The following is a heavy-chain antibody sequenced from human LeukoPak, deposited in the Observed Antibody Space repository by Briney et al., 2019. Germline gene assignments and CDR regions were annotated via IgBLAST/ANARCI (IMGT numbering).Heavy chain of an antibody. CDR3: ARRDWGWDAFDI. CDR1: GFTLSSYW. CDR2: IKRDGSEK. V-gene: IGHV3-7*03. J-gene: IGHJ3*02. D-gene: IGHD7-27*01. Sequence: GGALTLSCAASGFTLSSYWMSWVRQAPGKGLEWVANIKRDGSEKYYVDSVKGRFTISRDNAKNSLYLQMNSLRAEDTAVYYCARRDWGWDAFDIWGQGTMVTVSS.